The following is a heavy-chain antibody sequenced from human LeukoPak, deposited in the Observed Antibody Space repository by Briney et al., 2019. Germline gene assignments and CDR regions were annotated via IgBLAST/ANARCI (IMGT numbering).Heavy chain of an antibody. J-gene: IGHJ4*02. Sequence: GGSLRLSCAASGFIFSNYSMNWVRQAPGKGLEWVSYISSSGSTTSYADSVKGRFTISRDNAKNSLFLLMNRLRDEDTAVYFCARYFASWGQGTLVTVSS. CDR3: ARYFAS. V-gene: IGHV3-48*02. CDR1: GFIFSNYS. CDR2: ISSSGSTT.